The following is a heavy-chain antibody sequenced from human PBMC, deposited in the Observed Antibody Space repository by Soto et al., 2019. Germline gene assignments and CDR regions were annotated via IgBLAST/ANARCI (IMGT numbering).Heavy chain of an antibody. CDR2: IIPIFGTA. CDR1: GGTFSSYA. Sequence: ASVKVSCKASGGTFSSYAISWVRQAPGQGLEWMGGIIPIFGTANYAQKFQGRVTITADESTSTAYMELSSLRSEDTAVYYCATSPWGYYDSSGYYYVSWYFDYWGQGTLVTVSS. CDR3: ATSPWGYYDSSGYYYVSWYFDY. D-gene: IGHD3-22*01. V-gene: IGHV1-69*13. J-gene: IGHJ4*02.